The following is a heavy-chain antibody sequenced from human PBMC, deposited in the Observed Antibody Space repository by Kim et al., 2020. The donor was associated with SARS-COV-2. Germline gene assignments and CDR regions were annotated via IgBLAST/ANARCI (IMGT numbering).Heavy chain of an antibody. V-gene: IGHV4-39*01. D-gene: IGHD3-10*01. Sequence: SLKSRVTITVDTSKNQFSLKLSSVTAADTAVYYCARHVARGWFGAYYFDYWGQGTLVTVSS. CDR3: ARHVARGWFGAYYFDY. J-gene: IGHJ4*02.